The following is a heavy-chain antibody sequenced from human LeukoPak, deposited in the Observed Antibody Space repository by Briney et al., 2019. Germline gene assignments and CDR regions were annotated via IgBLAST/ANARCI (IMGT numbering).Heavy chain of an antibody. CDR1: GYTFTSYY. CDR3: ARVLGYCSGGSCYVPANFFDY. Sequence: ASVKVSCKATGYTFTSYYMHWMRQAPGQGLEWMGIINPSGGSTNYAQKFQGRVTMTRDTSTSTAYMELRSLRSDDTAVYYCARVLGYCSGGSCYVPANFFDYWGQGTLVTVSS. J-gene: IGHJ4*02. D-gene: IGHD2-15*01. V-gene: IGHV1-46*01. CDR2: INPSGGST.